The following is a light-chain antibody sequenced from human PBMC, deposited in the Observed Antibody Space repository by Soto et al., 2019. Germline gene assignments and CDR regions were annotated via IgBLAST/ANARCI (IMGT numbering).Light chain of an antibody. Sequence: QSVLTQPRSVSGSPGQSVTISCPGTNSDVGGYNYVSWYQQHPGKAPKLMIYDVSKRPSGVPDRFSGSKSGNTASLTISGLQAEDEADYYCCSYAGSYTGVFGTGTKVTVL. J-gene: IGLJ1*01. CDR2: DVS. CDR1: NSDVGGYNY. CDR3: CSYAGSYTGV. V-gene: IGLV2-11*01.